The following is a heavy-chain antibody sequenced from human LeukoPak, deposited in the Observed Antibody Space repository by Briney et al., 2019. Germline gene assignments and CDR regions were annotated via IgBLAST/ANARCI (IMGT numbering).Heavy chain of an antibody. Sequence: RASVNVSCKASGGTFSSYAISWVRQAPGQGLEWMGGIIPIFGTANYAQKFQGRVTVTADESTSTAYMELSSLRSEDTAVYYCARVGFRGYSYGYPDYWGQGTLVTVSS. V-gene: IGHV1-69*13. CDR2: IIPIFGTA. J-gene: IGHJ4*02. D-gene: IGHD5-18*01. CDR1: GGTFSSYA. CDR3: ARVGFRGYSYGYPDY.